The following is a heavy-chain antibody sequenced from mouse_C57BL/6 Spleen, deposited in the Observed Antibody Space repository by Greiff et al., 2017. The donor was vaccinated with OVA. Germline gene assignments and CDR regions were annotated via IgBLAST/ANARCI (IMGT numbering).Heavy chain of an antibody. V-gene: IGHV5-4*01. J-gene: IGHJ1*03. CDR2: ISDGGSYT. Sequence: EVKLVESGGGLVKPGGSLKLSCAASGFTFSSYAMSWVRQTPEKRLEWVATISDGGSYTYYPDNVKGRFTISRDNAKNNLYLQMSHLTSEDTAMYYCARDVYYYGSSHWYFDVWGTGTTVTVSS. CDR3: ARDVYYYGSSHWYFDV. CDR1: GFTFSSYA. D-gene: IGHD1-1*01.